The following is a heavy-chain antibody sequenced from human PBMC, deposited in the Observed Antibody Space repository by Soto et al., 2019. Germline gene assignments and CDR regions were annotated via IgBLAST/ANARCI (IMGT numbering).Heavy chain of an antibody. D-gene: IGHD1-1*01. Sequence: EVQLVESGGGLVQPGGSLRLSCAASGFTFSGYNMNWVRQAPGKGLEWVSYISRSSSTIYYADSVKGRFTISRDNAKNSLYLQMNSLRDEDTAVYYCEMSPLHRTGWVDGGHWGQGTLVTVSS. CDR3: EMSPLHRTGWVDGGH. J-gene: IGHJ4*02. CDR1: GFTFSGYN. V-gene: IGHV3-48*02. CDR2: ISRSSSTI.